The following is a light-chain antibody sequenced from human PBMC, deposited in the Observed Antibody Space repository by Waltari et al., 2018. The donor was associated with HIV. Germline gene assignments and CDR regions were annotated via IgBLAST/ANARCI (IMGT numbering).Light chain of an antibody. J-gene: IGLJ3*02. CDR2: NNN. Sequence: QSVLTQPPSASGTLGQRVTISCSGTSSRLDIHPVHWYQQRPGTAPKLLIYNNNQRPSGVPDRFSGSKSGTAASLAISGLQSEDEADYFCAAWDDRLSVVFGGGTKLTVL. CDR3: AAWDDRLSVV. V-gene: IGLV1-44*01. CDR1: SSRLDIHP.